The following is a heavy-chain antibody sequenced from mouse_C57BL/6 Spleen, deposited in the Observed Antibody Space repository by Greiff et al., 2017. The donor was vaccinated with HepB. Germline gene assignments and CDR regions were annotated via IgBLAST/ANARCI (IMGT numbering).Heavy chain of an antibody. CDR1: GFSFNTYA. Sequence: EVMLVESGGGLVQPKGSLKLSCAASGFSFNTYAMNWVRQAPGKGLEWVARIRSKSNNYATYYADSVKDRFTISRDDSESMLYLQMNNLKTEDTAMYYCGRAPYYGYAMDYWGQGTSVTVSS. CDR3: GRAPYYGYAMDY. CDR2: IRSKSNNYAT. V-gene: IGHV10-1*01. J-gene: IGHJ4*01. D-gene: IGHD1-1*01.